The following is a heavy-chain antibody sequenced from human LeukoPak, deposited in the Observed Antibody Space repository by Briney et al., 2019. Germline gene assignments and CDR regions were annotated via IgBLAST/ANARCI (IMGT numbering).Heavy chain of an antibody. Sequence: SETLSLTCTVSGGSISSYYWSWIRQPPGKGLEWTGYIYYSGSTNYNPSLKSRVTISVDTSKNQFSLNLSSVTAADTAVYYCATRGSGSPTPHAFDIWGQGTLVTVSS. D-gene: IGHD3-10*01. CDR2: IYYSGST. CDR3: ATRGSGSPTPHAFDI. J-gene: IGHJ3*02. V-gene: IGHV4-59*01. CDR1: GGSISSYY.